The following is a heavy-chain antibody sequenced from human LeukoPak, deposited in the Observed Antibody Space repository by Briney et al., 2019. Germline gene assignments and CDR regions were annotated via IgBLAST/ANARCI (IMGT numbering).Heavy chain of an antibody. V-gene: IGHV3-23*01. J-gene: IGHJ4*02. CDR2: ISGSGGST. Sequence: GGSLRLSCAASGFTFSSYAMSWVRQAPGKGLEWGSAISGSGGSTYYADSGKGRVTSSSDNSKNTLHLQMNSLRAEATAVYYCANDATAAGPLFDYWGQGILVTVSS. CDR1: GFTFSSYA. D-gene: IGHD6-13*01. CDR3: ANDATAAGPLFDY.